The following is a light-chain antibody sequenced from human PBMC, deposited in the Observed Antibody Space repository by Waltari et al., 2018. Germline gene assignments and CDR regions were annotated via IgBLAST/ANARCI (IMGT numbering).Light chain of an antibody. J-gene: IGLJ2*01. V-gene: IGLV1-40*01. Sequence: QSVLTQPPSLSGAPGQRVTISCTGSRPNIGAGYDVHWYQQLPGTAPKLLIYGNNNRPSGVPDRFSGSRSGTSASLAITGLQAEDEADYYCQSHDSSLSGSVFGGGTKLTVL. CDR3: QSHDSSLSGSV. CDR1: RPNIGAGYD. CDR2: GNN.